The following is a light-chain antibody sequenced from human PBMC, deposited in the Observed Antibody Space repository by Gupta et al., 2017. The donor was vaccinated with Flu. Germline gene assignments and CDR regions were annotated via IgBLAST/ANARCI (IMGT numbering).Light chain of an antibody. V-gene: IGKV3-11*01. CDR3: QQRSYWLIS. CDR1: QSISSN. J-gene: IGKJ5*01. CDR2: GTS. Sequence: EIVLTQSPVTLSLSPGERATRSCRASQSISSNLAWYQQKPGQAPRLLIHGTSNRATGIPVRFSGSGSGTDFTLTISSLEPEDFAVYYCQQRSYWLISFGQGTRVEIK.